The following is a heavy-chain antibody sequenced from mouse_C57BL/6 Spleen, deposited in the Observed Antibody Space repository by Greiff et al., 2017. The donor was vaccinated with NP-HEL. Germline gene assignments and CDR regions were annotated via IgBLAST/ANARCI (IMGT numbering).Heavy chain of an antibody. CDR2: INPNNGGT. CDR3: AGQLRETWFAY. V-gene: IGHV1-26*01. J-gene: IGHJ3*01. Sequence: VQLQQSGPELVKPGASVKISCKASGYTFTDYYMNWVKQSHGKSLEWIGDINPNNGGTSYNQKFKGKATLTVDKSSSTAYMELRSLTSEDSAVYYCAGQLRETWFAYWGQGTLVTVSA. CDR1: GYTFTDYY. D-gene: IGHD3-2*02.